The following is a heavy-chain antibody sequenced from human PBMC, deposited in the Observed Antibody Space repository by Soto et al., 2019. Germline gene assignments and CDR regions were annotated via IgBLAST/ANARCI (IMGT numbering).Heavy chain of an antibody. Sequence: PGGSLRLSCAASGITFRSYSMNWVRQAPGKGLEWLSYISSSSSTIHYADSVKGRFTISRDNAKNSLYLQMNSLRAEDTAVYYCARESSSGWYPSLDYWGQGTLVTVSS. V-gene: IGHV3-48*01. D-gene: IGHD6-19*01. J-gene: IGHJ4*02. CDR1: GITFRSYS. CDR2: ISSSSSTI. CDR3: ARESSSGWYPSLDY.